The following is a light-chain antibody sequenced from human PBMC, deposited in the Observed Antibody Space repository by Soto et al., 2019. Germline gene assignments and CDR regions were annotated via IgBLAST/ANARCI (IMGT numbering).Light chain of an antibody. V-gene: IGLV2-14*01. CDR1: SSDVGGYNY. CDR3: ISYRSRSTLVV. J-gene: IGLJ2*01. CDR2: DVS. Sequence: QSALTQPASVSASPGPSITISCTGTSSDVGGYNYVSWYQRHPGKAPKLMIYDVSNRPSGVSNRFSGSESGNTASLTISGLQAGDGGDYYSISYRSRSTLVVFCGGTKLTVL.